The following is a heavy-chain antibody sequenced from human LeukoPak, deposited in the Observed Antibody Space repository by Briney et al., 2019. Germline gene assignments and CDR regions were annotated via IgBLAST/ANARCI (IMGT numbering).Heavy chain of an antibody. CDR1: GGSISSSSYY. D-gene: IGHD6-13*01. V-gene: IGHV4-30-4*08. J-gene: IGHJ4*02. CDR2: IYYSGST. CDR3: ARAQAAAGADY. Sequence: PSETLSLTCTVSGGSISSSSYYWGWIRQPPGKGLEWIGYIYYSGSTYYNPSLKSRVTISVDTSKNQFSLKLSSVTAADTAVYYCARAQAAAGADYWGQGTLVTVSS.